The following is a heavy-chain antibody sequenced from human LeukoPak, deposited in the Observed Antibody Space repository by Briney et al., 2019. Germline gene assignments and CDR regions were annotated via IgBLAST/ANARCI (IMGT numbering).Heavy chain of an antibody. D-gene: IGHD1-20*01. J-gene: IGHJ3*02. CDR2: ISSSSSYI. Sequence: GGSLRLSCAASGFTFSSYAMSWVRQAPGKGLEWVSSISSSSSYIYYADSVKGRFTISRDNAKNSLYLQMNSLRAEDTAVYYCARVTADAFDIWGQGTMVTVSS. CDR1: GFTFSSYA. CDR3: ARVTADAFDI. V-gene: IGHV3-21*01.